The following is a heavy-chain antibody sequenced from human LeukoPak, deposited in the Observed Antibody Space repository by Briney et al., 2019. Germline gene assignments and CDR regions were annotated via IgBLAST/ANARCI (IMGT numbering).Heavy chain of an antibody. D-gene: IGHD6-19*01. Sequence: GGALRLSCAASGFNFMRYAMSWVRQAPGKGLEWASSVSTDGDTYYTDSVKGRFTISRDGSTNTLFLQMISLRAGDTALYYCARSRSGSVAGTSDYWGQGTLVIVSS. CDR1: GFNFMRYA. CDR3: ARSRSGSVAGTSDY. J-gene: IGHJ4*02. V-gene: IGHV3-23*01. CDR2: VSTDGDT.